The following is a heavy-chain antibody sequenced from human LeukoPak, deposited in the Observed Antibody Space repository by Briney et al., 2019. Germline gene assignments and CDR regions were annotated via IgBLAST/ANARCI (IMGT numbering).Heavy chain of an antibody. CDR3: ARYYFMGPLNYYYYYGMDV. V-gene: IGHV1-18*01. CDR1: GYTFTSYG. CDR2: ISAYNGNT. J-gene: IGHJ6*02. D-gene: IGHD3-10*01. Sequence: ASVKVSCKASGYTFTSYGISWVRQAPGQGLEWMGWISAYNGNTNYAQKLQGRVTMTTDTSTSTAYMELRSLRSDDTAVYYCARYYFMGPLNYYYYYGMDVWGQGTTVTVSS.